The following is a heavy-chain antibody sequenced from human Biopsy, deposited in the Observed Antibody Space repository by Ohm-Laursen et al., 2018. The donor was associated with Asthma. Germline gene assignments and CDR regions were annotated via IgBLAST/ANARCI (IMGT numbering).Heavy chain of an antibody. CDR1: GFSFDDCA. V-gene: IGHV3-30-3*01. Sequence: LSLTCAASGFSFDDCAMHWVRQAPGKGLEWVTVISYDGNNKYYADSVKGRFTISRDNSKNTLSLQMNSLTAEDTAVYYCAREGVAGTHIEDWGQGTLVTVSS. CDR3: AREGVAGTHIED. CDR2: ISYDGNNK. J-gene: IGHJ4*02. D-gene: IGHD6-19*01.